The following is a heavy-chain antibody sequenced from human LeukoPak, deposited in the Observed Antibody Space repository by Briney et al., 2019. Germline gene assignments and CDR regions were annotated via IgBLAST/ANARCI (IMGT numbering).Heavy chain of an antibody. J-gene: IGHJ4*02. CDR1: GFTFSTYA. CDR2: ISASGDTT. CDR3: ASRPRSTVVAPWDY. Sequence: PGGSLRLSCAASGFTFSTYAMAWVRRAPGKGLEWVLGISASGDTTYYGDSVKGRFIISKDYSKNTLYLQMNGLRAEDTALYYCASRPRSTVVAPWDYWGQGTLVTVSS. V-gene: IGHV3-23*01. D-gene: IGHD3-22*01.